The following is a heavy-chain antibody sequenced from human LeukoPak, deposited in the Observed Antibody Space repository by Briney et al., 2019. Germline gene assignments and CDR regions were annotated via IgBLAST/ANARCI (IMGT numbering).Heavy chain of an antibody. CDR3: ARNGGGLGY. Sequence: ASVKVSCKASGYSFTSHEIIWVRQATGQGREWMGWMTPNSGYTAYAQKFQGRVSMTRDTSTNTAYIELSSLTSDDTGVYYCARNGGGLGYWGQGSLVTVSS. D-gene: IGHD4-23*01. J-gene: IGHJ4*02. CDR2: MTPNSGYT. V-gene: IGHV1-8*01. CDR1: GYSFTSHE.